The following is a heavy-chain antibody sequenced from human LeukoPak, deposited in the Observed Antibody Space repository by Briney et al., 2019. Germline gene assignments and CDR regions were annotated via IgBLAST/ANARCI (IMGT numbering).Heavy chain of an antibody. J-gene: IGHJ4*02. D-gene: IGHD1-14*01. CDR2: IQSDGSNE. CDR1: GFTFSTYV. V-gene: IGHV3-30*02. Sequence: GVSLRLSCAASGFTFSTYVMHWVRQAPGKGLEWVALIQSDGSNEYYADSVKGRFTISRDNSKNTLYLQMNSLRAEDTAVYYCAKDNQEVPYAGDYFDYWGQGTLVTVSS. CDR3: AKDNQEVPYAGDYFDY.